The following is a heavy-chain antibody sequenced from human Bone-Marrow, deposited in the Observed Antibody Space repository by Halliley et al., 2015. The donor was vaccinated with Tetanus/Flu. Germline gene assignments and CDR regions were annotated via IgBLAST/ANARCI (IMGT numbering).Heavy chain of an antibody. D-gene: IGHD1-1*01. J-gene: IGHJ4*02. Sequence: GLVKPSETLSLSCAVSGGSMDAYYWTWIRQPPGKGLEWIGNIRYTGDSNFNPPLKSRVTMSVDTSRDTLSLKMTSVTSADAAIYYCARLLPTSMTTDFWGQGTLVTVSS. CDR3: ARLLPTSMTTDF. CDR1: GGSMDAYY. CDR2: IRYTGDS. V-gene: IGHV4-59*01.